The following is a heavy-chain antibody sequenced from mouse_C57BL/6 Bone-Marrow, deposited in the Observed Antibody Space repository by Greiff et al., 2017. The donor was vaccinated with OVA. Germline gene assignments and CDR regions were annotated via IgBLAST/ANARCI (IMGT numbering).Heavy chain of an antibody. V-gene: IGHV6-3*01. CDR1: GFTFSNYW. CDR2: IRVKSDNYAT. D-gene: IGHD1-1*01. J-gene: IGHJ1*03. CDR3: TGRITTVVAENWYFDV. Sequence: EVQRVESGGGLVQPGGSMKLSCVASGFTFSNYWMNWVRQSPEKGLEWVAQIRVKSDNYATHYAESVKGRFTISRDDSKSSVYLQMNNLRAEDTGIYYCTGRITTVVAENWYFDVWGTGTTVTVSS.